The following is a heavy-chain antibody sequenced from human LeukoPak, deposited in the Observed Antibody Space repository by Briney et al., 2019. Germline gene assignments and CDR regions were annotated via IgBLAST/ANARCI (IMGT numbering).Heavy chain of an antibody. CDR1: GFIFSTYS. V-gene: IGHV3-21*01. CDR3: ARDFGDSSEYFQH. J-gene: IGHJ1*01. CDR2: TSGGSNYI. D-gene: IGHD6-13*01. Sequence: GRSLRLSCAASGFIFSTYSMNWVRQSPGKGLEWVSSTSGGSNYIYYADSVKGRFTISRDNAKNSLFLQMNSLRAEDTAVYYCARDFGDSSEYFQHWGQGTLVTVSS.